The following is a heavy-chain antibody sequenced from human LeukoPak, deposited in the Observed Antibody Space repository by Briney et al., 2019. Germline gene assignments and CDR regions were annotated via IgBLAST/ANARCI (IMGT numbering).Heavy chain of an antibody. D-gene: IGHD5-24*01. CDR2: ISAYNGNT. V-gene: IGHV1-18*01. CDR3: AILRRGDGYKSARDY. J-gene: IGHJ4*02. Sequence: ASVKVSCKASGYTFTSYAISWVRQAPGQGLEWMGWISAYNGNTNYAQKLQGRVTMTTDTSTSTAYMELRSLRSDDTAVYYCAILRRGDGYKSARDYWGQGTLVILSS. CDR1: GYTFTSYA.